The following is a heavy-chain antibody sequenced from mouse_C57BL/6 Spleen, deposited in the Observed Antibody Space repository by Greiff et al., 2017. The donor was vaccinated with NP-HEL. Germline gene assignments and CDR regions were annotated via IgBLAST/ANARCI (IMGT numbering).Heavy chain of an antibody. J-gene: IGHJ4*01. CDR1: GYTFTSYW. D-gene: IGHD1-1*01. V-gene: IGHV1-64*01. Sequence: QVQLQQPGAELVKPGASVKLSCKASGYTFTSYWMHWVKQRPGQGLEWIGMIHPNSGSTNYNEKFKSKATLTVGKSSSTAYMQLSSLTSEDSAVYYCARWRYGSSSNYAMDYWGQGTSVTVSS. CDR2: IHPNSGST. CDR3: ARWRYGSSSNYAMDY.